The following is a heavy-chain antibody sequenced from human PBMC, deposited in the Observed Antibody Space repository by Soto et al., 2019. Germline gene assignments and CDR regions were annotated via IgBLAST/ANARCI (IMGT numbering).Heavy chain of an antibody. CDR3: ARDQRYFSSGWSYYYYGMDV. V-gene: IGHV1-3*01. CDR1: GYTFTSYA. CDR2: INAGNGNT. Sequence: ASVKVSCKVSGYTFTSYAMHWVRQAPGQRLEWMGWINAGNGNTKYSQKFQGRVTITRDTSASTAYMELSSLRSEDTAVYYCARDQRYFSSGWSYYYYGMDVWGKGTTVTVSS. J-gene: IGHJ6*04. D-gene: IGHD6-19*01.